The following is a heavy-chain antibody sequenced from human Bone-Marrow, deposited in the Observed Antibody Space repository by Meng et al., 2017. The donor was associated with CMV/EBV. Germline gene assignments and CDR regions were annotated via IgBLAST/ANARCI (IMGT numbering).Heavy chain of an antibody. J-gene: IGHJ5*02. D-gene: IGHD3-9*01. CDR3: ARAPGYYDILTGYYNDNWVDP. Sequence: YYMRWGRQAPGQGLEWMGWINPNSGGTNYAQKFQGRVTMTRDTSISTAYMELSRLRSDDTAVYYCARAPGYYDILTGYYNDNWVDPWGQGTLVTVSS. CDR2: INPNSGGT. CDR1: YY. V-gene: IGHV1-2*02.